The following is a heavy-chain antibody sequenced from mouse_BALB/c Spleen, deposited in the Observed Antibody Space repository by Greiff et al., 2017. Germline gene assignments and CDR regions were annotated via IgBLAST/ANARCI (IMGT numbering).Heavy chain of an antibody. J-gene: IGHJ2*01. CDR2: ISYDGSN. V-gene: IGHV3-6*02. CDR3: ARIYDGYYGSFDY. Sequence: DVKLQESGPGLVKPSQSLSLTCSVTGYSITSGYYWNWIRQFPGNKLEWMGYISYDGSNNSNPSLKNRISITRDTSKNQFFLKLNSVTTEDTATYYCARIYDGYYGSFDYWGQGTTLTVSS. D-gene: IGHD2-3*01. CDR1: GYSITSGYY.